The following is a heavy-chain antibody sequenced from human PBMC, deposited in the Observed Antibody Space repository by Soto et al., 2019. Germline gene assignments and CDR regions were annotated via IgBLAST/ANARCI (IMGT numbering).Heavy chain of an antibody. Sequence: GSLRLSCAASGFTFSSYAMSWVRQAPGKGLEWVSAISGSGGSTYYADSVKGRFTISRDNSKNTLYLQMNSLRAEDTAVYYCAKGHPEDYGDYDNNWFDPWGQGTLVTVSS. V-gene: IGHV3-23*01. D-gene: IGHD4-17*01. CDR2: ISGSGGST. CDR3: AKGHPEDYGDYDNNWFDP. J-gene: IGHJ5*02. CDR1: GFTFSSYA.